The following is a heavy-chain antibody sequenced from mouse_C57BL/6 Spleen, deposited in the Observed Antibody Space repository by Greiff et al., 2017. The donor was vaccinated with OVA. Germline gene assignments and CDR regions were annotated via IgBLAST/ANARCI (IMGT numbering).Heavy chain of an antibody. CDR1: GYTFTDYY. CDR2: IYPGSGNT. V-gene: IGHV1-76*01. Sequence: VKLMESGAELVRPGASVKLSCKASGYTFTDYYINWVKQRPGQGLEWIARIYPGSGNTYYNEKFKGKATLTAEKSSSTAYMQLSSLTSEDSAVYFCARELGGYFDYWGQGTTLTVSS. D-gene: IGHD4-1*01. CDR3: ARELGGYFDY. J-gene: IGHJ2*01.